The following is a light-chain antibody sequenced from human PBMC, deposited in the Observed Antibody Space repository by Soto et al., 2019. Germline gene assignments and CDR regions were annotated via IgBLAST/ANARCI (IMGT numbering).Light chain of an antibody. V-gene: IGKV3-20*01. Sequence: EIVLTQSPGTLSLSPGERATLSCRASQSISQSLAWYQQRPGQSPRLLIYGASSRATGIPDRFSGSGSGTDFTLTISRLEPEDFAVYYCQQYGNSPETFGQGTKVDIK. J-gene: IGKJ1*01. CDR1: QSISQS. CDR2: GAS. CDR3: QQYGNSPET.